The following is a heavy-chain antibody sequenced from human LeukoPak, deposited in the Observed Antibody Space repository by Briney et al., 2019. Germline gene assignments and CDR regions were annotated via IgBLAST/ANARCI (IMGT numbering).Heavy chain of an antibody. D-gene: IGHD6-19*01. CDR1: GGSISSSSYY. CDR2: IYYSGST. V-gene: IGHV4-39*01. J-gene: IGHJ4*02. Sequence: PSETLSLTCTVSGGSISSSSYYWGWIRQPPGKGLEWIGSIYYSGSTYYNLSLKSRVTISVDTSKNQFSLKLSSVTAADTAVYYCARRRFVTVAGMIDYWGQGTLVTVSS. CDR3: ARRRFVTVAGMIDY.